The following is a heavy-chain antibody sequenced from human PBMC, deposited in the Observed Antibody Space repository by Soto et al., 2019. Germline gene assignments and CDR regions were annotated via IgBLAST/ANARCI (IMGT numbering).Heavy chain of an antibody. D-gene: IGHD2-2*01. CDR3: ARRSPAFCSASTCYGHFEF. V-gene: IGHV4-34*01. CDR1: GGSFSGYF. Sequence: QVHLQQWGAGLLKPSETLSLTCAVSGGSFSGYFWSWIRQSPGKGLERIGETNHRGTTNYNPSLESRVTISPETSKNQFSLKLRSVTAADTAVYYWARRSPAFCSASTCYGHFEFWGQGTLATVSS. J-gene: IGHJ4*02. CDR2: TNHRGTT.